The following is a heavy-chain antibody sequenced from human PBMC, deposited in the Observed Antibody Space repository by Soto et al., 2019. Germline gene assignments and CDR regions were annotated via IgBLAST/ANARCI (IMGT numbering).Heavy chain of an antibody. J-gene: IGHJ4*02. CDR3: ARVTSSTWYFDY. Sequence: QVQLQESGPGLVKPSETLSLTCTVSGDSMSNYYWTWIRQPPGKGLEWIGYIYYNGNTKYNSSLESRVTFSVDTSKNQFSLRLSSVIAADTAVYYCARVTSSTWYFDYWGPGTLVTVSS. CDR1: GDSMSNYY. D-gene: IGHD6-13*01. CDR2: IYYNGNT. V-gene: IGHV4-59*01.